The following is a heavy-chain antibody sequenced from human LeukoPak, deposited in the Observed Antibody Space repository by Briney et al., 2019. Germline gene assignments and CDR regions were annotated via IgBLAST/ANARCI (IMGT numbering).Heavy chain of an antibody. Sequence: ASVKVSCKAPGYIFTGYYMHWVRQAPGQGLEWMGRINPKSGGTNHAQKFQGRVTMTRDTSISTVYMELSRLRSDDTAVYYCALGTLYDSSGYYYVFDYWGQGTLVTVSS. D-gene: IGHD3-22*01. CDR3: ALGTLYDSSGYYYVFDY. V-gene: IGHV1-2*06. CDR2: INPKSGGT. CDR1: GYIFTGYY. J-gene: IGHJ4*01.